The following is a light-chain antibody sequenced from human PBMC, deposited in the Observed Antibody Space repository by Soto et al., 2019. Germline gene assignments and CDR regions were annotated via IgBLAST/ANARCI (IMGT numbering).Light chain of an antibody. CDR3: QQYGNAPIT. Sequence: ETVLTQSPGTLSLSPGERATLSCRAAQTVYSSLLAWYQQKPGQAPRLLIYGVSSRATGIPDRFSGSGSGTDFTLTISRVEPEDFAVYHCQQYGNAPITFGQGTRLEIK. CDR1: QTVYSSL. J-gene: IGKJ5*01. CDR2: GVS. V-gene: IGKV3-20*01.